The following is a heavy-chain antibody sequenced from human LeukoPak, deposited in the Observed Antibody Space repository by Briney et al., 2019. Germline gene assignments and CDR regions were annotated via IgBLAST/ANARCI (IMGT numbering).Heavy chain of an antibody. J-gene: IGHJ4*02. D-gene: IGHD2-15*01. CDR3: AREFGDYCSGGSCYPGYSDY. V-gene: IGHV3-21*04. CDR1: GFTFSSYS. CDR2: ISSSSSYI. Sequence: GGSLRLSCAASGFTFSSYSMNWVRQAPGKGLEWVSSISSSSSYIYYADSVKGRFTISRDNAKNSLYLQMNSLRAEDTAVYYCAREFGDYCSGGSCYPGYSDYWGQGTLVTVSS.